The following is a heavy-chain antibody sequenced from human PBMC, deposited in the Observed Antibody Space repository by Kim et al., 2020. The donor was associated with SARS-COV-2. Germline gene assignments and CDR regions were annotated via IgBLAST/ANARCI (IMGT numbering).Heavy chain of an antibody. D-gene: IGHD4-17*01. Sequence: GGSLRLSCAASGFTFSSYAMHWVRQAPGKGLEWVAVISYDGSNKYYADSVKGRFTISRDNSKNTLYLQMNSLRAEDTAVYYCASSEGSPVTTPYYYYGMDVWGQGTTVTVSS. CDR1: GFTFSSYA. CDR2: ISYDGSNK. J-gene: IGHJ6*02. V-gene: IGHV3-30*04. CDR3: ASSEGSPVTTPYYYYGMDV.